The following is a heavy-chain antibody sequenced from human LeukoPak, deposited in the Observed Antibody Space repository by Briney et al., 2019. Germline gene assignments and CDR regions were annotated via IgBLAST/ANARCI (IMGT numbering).Heavy chain of an antibody. V-gene: IGHV4-59*06. J-gene: IGHJ5*02. D-gene: IGHD6-19*01. CDR3: ARAGVGTCLWFDP. Sequence: SETLSLTCTVSGGSISSYYWSWIRQPPGKGLEWIGYIYYSGSTYYNPSLKSRVTISVDTSKNQFSLKLSSVTAADTAVYYCARAGVGTCLWFDPWGQGTLVTVSS. CDR2: IYYSGST. CDR1: GGSISSYY.